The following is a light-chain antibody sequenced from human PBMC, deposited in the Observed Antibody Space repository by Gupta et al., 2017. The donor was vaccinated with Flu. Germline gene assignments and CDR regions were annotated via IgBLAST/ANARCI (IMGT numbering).Light chain of an antibody. CDR2: GAS. CDR3: QQYGSSPQS. V-gene: IGKV3-20*01. Sequence: EIVLTQSPGTLSLSRGERATLSCRASQSVSSSYLAWYQQKPGQAPRLLIYGASSRATGIPDRFSGSGSGTDFTLTISRLEPEDFAMYYCQQYGSSPQSFGQGTKLEIK. CDR1: QSVSSSY. J-gene: IGKJ2*03.